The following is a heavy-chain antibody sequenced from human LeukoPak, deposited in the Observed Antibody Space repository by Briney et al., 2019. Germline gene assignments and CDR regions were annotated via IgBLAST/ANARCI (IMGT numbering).Heavy chain of an antibody. CDR2: ISWNSGSI. J-gene: IGHJ6*03. D-gene: IGHD6-13*01. Sequence: PGGSLRLSCAASGFTFDDYAMHWVRQAPGKGLEWVSGISWNSGSIGYADSVKGRFTISRDNAKNSLYLQMNSLRAEDTAVYYCARDVPSMSAAGCMDVWGKGTTVTVSS. CDR3: ARDVPSMSAAGCMDV. CDR1: GFTFDDYA. V-gene: IGHV3-9*01.